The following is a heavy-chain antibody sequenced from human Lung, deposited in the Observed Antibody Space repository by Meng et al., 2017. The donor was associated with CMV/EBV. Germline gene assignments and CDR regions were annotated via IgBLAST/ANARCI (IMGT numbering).Heavy chain of an antibody. V-gene: IGHV3-74*01. CDR2: INSDGSST. D-gene: IGHD3-3*01. Sequence: SCAASGFTLSSYWMQWVRQAPGKGLVWVSRINSDGSSTSYADSVKGRFSISRDNAKNSLYLQMNSLRAEDTAVYYCARVLDYDFWSTYYTYGMDSXGQGXMVTVSS. J-gene: IGHJ6*02. CDR3: ARVLDYDFWSTYYTYGMDS. CDR1: GFTLSSYW.